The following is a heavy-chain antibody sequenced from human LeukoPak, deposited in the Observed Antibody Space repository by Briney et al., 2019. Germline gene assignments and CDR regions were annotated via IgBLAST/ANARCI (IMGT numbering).Heavy chain of an antibody. D-gene: IGHD6-6*01. J-gene: IGHJ4*02. CDR3: ASGVVIGSSSGFDY. V-gene: IGHV1-2*02. CDR2: INPNSGGT. Sequence: ASVKVSCKASGYTFTGYYMHWVRQAPGQGLEWMGWINPNSGGTNYAQKFQGRVTMTRDTSISTAYMELSRLRSDDTDVYYCASGVVIGSSSGFDYWGQGTLVTVSS. CDR1: GYTFTGYY.